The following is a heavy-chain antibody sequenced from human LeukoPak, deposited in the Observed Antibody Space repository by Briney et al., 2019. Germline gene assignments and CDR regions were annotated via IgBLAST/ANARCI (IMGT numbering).Heavy chain of an antibody. CDR2: IIPIFGTA. CDR3: ARTELYYYDSSGYPHYYGMDV. J-gene: IGHJ6*02. CDR1: GGTFSSYA. Sequence: SVKVSCKASGGTFSSYAISWVRQAPGQGLEWMGGIIPIFGTANYAQKFQGRVTITADESTSTAYMELSSLRSEDTAVYYCARTELYYYDSSGYPHYYGMDVWGQGTTVTVSS. D-gene: IGHD3-22*01. V-gene: IGHV1-69*13.